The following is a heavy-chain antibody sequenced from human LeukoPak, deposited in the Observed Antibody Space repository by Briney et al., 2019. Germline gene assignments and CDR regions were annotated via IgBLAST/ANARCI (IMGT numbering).Heavy chain of an antibody. CDR2: MYYSGRT. CDR3: ARHLRDIVVVVAATPSDYNYNFAD. V-gene: IGHV4-39*01. Sequence: PSEPLSLPCTVSGGSFRGSSYYGGWICQPPGKGVEWFGSMYYSGRTYYHPSVTSRVTMSVYTSKAQFSLKLSSVTAADTAVYYCARHLRDIVVVVAATPSDYNYNFADWGQGTLVTVSS. J-gene: IGHJ4*02. D-gene: IGHD2-15*01. CDR1: GGSFRGSSYY.